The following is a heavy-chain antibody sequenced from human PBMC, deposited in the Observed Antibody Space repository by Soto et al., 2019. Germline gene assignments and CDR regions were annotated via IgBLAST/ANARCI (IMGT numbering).Heavy chain of an antibody. Sequence: GGSLRLSCSASGFTFSRYWMSWVRQAPGRGLEWVANIKQDGSEKYYVASVKGRFTMSKDNVKNSLYLQMNSLRAEDTALYYCARVRYGGNSYYFDYWGQGTQVTVSS. V-gene: IGHV3-7*03. D-gene: IGHD4-17*01. CDR2: IKQDGSEK. J-gene: IGHJ4*02. CDR3: ARVRYGGNSYYFDY. CDR1: GFTFSRYW.